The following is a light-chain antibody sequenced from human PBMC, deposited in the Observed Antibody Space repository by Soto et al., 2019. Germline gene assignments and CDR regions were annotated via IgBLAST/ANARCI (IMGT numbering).Light chain of an antibody. CDR3: LHYGSSPR. CDR2: GAS. V-gene: IGKV3-20*01. CDR1: QSVTTSY. Sequence: IVLTQSPGTLSLSPGERATLSCRASQSVTTSYLAWYQQKPGQAPRLLIYGASSRAAGIPDRFSGSGSGTDFTLTISRLEPEDFAVYYCLHYGSSPRFGQGTKVEIK. J-gene: IGKJ1*01.